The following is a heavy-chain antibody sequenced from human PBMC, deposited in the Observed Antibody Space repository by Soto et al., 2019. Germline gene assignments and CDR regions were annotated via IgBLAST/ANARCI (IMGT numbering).Heavy chain of an antibody. CDR2: IIPIFGTA. CDR3: AAYSSSWIDFDY. V-gene: IGHV1-69*13. Sequence: GASVKVSCKASGGTFSSYAISWVRQAPGQGLEWMGGIIPIFGTANYAQKFQGRVTITADESTSTAYMELSSLRSEDTAVYYCAAYSSSWIDFDYGGQGTLVTVSS. D-gene: IGHD6-6*01. J-gene: IGHJ4*02. CDR1: GGTFSSYA.